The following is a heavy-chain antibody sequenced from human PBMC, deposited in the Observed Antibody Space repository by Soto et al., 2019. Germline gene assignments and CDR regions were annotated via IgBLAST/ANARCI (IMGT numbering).Heavy chain of an antibody. CDR3: ARGTTACGGDCLPLDY. J-gene: IGHJ4*02. Sequence: QVQLVQSGAEVKKPGSSVKVSCKASGGTFSSYAISWVRQAPGQGLEWMGGIIPIFGTANYAQKFQGRVTITADKSTSTAYMELSSLRSEDTAVYYCARGTTACGGDCLPLDYWGQGTLVTVSS. V-gene: IGHV1-69*06. D-gene: IGHD2-21*02. CDR2: IIPIFGTA. CDR1: GGTFSSYA.